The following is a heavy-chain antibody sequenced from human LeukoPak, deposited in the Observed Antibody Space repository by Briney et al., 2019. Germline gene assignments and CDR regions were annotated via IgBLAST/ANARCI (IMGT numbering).Heavy chain of an antibody. CDR1: GGSISSGDYY. CDR2: IYYSGST. Sequence: PSQTLSLTCTVSGGSISSGDYYWSWIRQPPGKGLEWIGYIYYSGSTYYNPSLKSRVTISVDTSKNQSSLKLSSVTAADTAVYYCARDRITMVRGVTSDIWGQGTMVTVSS. J-gene: IGHJ3*02. D-gene: IGHD3-10*01. V-gene: IGHV4-30-4*01. CDR3: ARDRITMVRGVTSDI.